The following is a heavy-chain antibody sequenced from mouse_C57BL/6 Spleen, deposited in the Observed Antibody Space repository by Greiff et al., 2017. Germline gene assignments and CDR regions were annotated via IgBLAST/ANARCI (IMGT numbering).Heavy chain of an antibody. J-gene: IGHJ3*01. D-gene: IGHD1-1*01. Sequence: EVKVEESGGGLVQPGGSMKLSCAASGFTFSDAWMDWVRQSPEKGLEWVAEIRNKANNHATYYAESVKGRFTISRDDSKSSVYLQMNSLSAEDTGIYYCTRGYYGSSLAWFAYWGQGTLVTVSA. V-gene: IGHV6-6*01. CDR2: IRNKANNHAT. CDR3: TRGYYGSSLAWFAY. CDR1: GFTFSDAW.